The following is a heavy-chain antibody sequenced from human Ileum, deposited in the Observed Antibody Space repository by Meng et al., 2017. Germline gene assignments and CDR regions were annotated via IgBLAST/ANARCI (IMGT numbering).Heavy chain of an antibody. V-gene: IGHV4-34*01. CDR3: ARGGPWFDP. J-gene: IGHJ5*02. Sequence: VQLRPEGARLLQPSKTRSLTSAFYCGSCGGDVGCLSRQPPGKGVELIGEIYHNVSTNYNPPLKSRVTISVDTSKNQFSLKLSSVTAADTSVYYCARGGPWFDPWGQGTLVTVSS. CDR2: IYHNVST. CDR1: CGSCGGDV.